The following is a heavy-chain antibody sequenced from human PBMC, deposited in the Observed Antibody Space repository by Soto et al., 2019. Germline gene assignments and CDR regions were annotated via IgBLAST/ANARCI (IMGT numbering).Heavy chain of an antibody. Sequence: SLRLSCAASGFTFSIHGMHWVRQTPGKGLEWVAVISNDGNKKYYVESVEGRFSISRDNSKSIVYLQMNNARIEDTAKYYCAKDKVPYYDFWSGQRWFDPWGQGTQVTVSS. J-gene: IGHJ5*02. V-gene: IGHV3-30*18. D-gene: IGHD3-3*01. CDR2: ISNDGNKK. CDR3: AKDKVPYYDFWSGQRWFDP. CDR1: GFTFSIHG.